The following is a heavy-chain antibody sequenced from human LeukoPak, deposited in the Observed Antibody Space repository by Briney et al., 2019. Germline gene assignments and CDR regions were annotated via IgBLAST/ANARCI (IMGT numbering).Heavy chain of an antibody. CDR1: GFTFSSYA. CDR3: ARGRNPHYSSSWYY. Sequence: GGSLRLSCAASGFTFSSYAMHWVRQAPGKGLEWMAVISYDGSNKYYADSVKGRFTISRDNSKNTLYLQMNSLRAEDTAVYYCARGRNPHYSSSWYYWGQGTLVTVSS. D-gene: IGHD6-13*01. V-gene: IGHV3-30*04. J-gene: IGHJ4*02. CDR2: ISYDGSNK.